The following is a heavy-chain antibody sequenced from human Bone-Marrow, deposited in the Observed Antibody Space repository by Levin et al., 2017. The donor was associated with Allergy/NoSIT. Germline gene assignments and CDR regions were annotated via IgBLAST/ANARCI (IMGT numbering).Heavy chain of an antibody. CDR2: IHETGST. V-gene: IGHV4-38-2*02. CDR1: GYSISSDYY. CDR3: AREYYMDV. Sequence: SETLSLTCAVSGYSISSDYYWGWIRQPPGKGLEWFGNIHETGSTKYNPSLKSRVTISVDKSKNQFSLQLNSVTAADTAVYFCAREYYMDVWGKGTTVTVSS. J-gene: IGHJ6*03.